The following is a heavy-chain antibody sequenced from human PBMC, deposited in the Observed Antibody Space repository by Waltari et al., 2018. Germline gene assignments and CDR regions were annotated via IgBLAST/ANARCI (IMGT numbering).Heavy chain of an antibody. CDR1: GITFSSYW. CDR2: INRDGGDT. D-gene: IGHD3-22*01. J-gene: IGHJ4*02. V-gene: IGHV3-74*01. Sequence: EVQLVESGGGLVQPGGSLRLSCVASGITFSSYWMHWVRQAPGKGLVWVSRINRDGGDTSSPDSVKGRFTISRDNAKNTLYLHMNSLRAEDTAVYYCAKDMDSSGEGYWGQGTLVTVSS. CDR3: AKDMDSSGEGY.